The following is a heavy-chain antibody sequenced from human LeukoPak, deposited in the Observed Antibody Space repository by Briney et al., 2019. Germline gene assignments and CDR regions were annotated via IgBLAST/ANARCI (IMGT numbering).Heavy chain of an antibody. CDR2: INPSGGST. V-gene: IGHV1-46*01. CDR1: GGTFSSYA. Sequence: GASVKVSCKASGGTFSSYAISWVRQAPGQGLEWMGIINPSGGSTSYAQKFQGRVTMTRDMSTSTVYMELSSLRSEDTAVYYCARDFVSRGIAAAGIDYWGQGTLVTVSS. J-gene: IGHJ4*02. D-gene: IGHD6-13*01. CDR3: ARDFVSRGIAAAGIDY.